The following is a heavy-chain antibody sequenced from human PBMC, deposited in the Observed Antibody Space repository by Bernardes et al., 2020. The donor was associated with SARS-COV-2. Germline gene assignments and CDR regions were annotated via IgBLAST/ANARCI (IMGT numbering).Heavy chain of an antibody. CDR1: GFSLSGYY. CDR2: IDTAGDT. V-gene: IGHV3-13*01. Sequence: GGSLRLSCAASGFSLSGYYMHWVRQVIGRGLEWVAGIDTAGDTNYIDSVKGRFTISRENAKNSLSLEMNSLQAGDSGVYYCTRARASLGYAMDVWGQGTTVTVPS. CDR3: TRARASLGYAMDV. J-gene: IGHJ6*02.